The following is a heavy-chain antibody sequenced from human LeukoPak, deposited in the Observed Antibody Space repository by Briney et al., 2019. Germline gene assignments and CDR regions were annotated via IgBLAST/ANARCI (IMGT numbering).Heavy chain of an antibody. CDR2: INTNIGNP. CDR1: GYTFTSYG. CDR3: ARITDYYDSGTDSLSYYFDD. J-gene: IGHJ4*02. V-gene: IGHV7-4-1*02. Sequence: ASVKVSCKASGYTFTSYGINWVRQAPEQGLEWMGWINTNIGNPTYAQGFTGRFVFSLDTSVSTAYLQISSLKAEDTAVYYCARITDYYDSGTDSLSYYFDDWGQGTLVTVSS. D-gene: IGHD3-22*01.